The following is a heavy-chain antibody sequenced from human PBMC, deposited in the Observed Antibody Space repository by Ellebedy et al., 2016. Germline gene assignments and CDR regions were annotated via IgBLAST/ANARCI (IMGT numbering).Heavy chain of an antibody. D-gene: IGHD5-24*01. CDR3: ARRQFYMSDY. J-gene: IGHJ4*02. Sequence: ASVKVSCKASGYNFSSYGISWVRQAPGQGLEWMGRIIPILGIANYAQKFQGRVTMTRNTSISTAYMELSSLTSEDTAVYYCARRQFYMSDYWGQGTLVTVSS. CDR1: GYNFSSYG. V-gene: IGHV1-69*04. CDR2: IIPILGIA.